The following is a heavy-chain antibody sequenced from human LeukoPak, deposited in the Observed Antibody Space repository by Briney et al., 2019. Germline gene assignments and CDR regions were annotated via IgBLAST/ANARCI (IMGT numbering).Heavy chain of an antibody. V-gene: IGHV4-59*01. Sequence: PSETLSLTCTVSGGSISSYYWSWIRQPAGKGLEWIGYINNSVRTNYNPSLKSRVTISVDTSKNQLSLNLSSVTAADTAVYFCVRDLVATIDHYYYGMDVWGQGTTVTVSS. J-gene: IGHJ6*02. CDR2: INNSVRT. CDR3: VRDLVATIDHYYYGMDV. CDR1: GGSISSYY. D-gene: IGHD5-12*01.